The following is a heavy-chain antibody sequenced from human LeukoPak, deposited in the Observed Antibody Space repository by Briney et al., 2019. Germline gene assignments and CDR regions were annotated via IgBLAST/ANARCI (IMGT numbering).Heavy chain of an antibody. CDR3: ARSAVIVVGSYYMDV. CDR2: INPNSGGT. CDR1: GYTFTGYY. D-gene: IGHD2-2*01. V-gene: IGHV1-2*02. J-gene: IGHJ6*03. Sequence: ASVKVSCKASGYTFTGYYMHWVRQAPGQGLEWMGWINPNSGGTNYAQKFQGRVTMTRDTSISTAYMELSRLRSDDTAVYYCARSAVIVVGSYYMDVWGKGTTVTVSS.